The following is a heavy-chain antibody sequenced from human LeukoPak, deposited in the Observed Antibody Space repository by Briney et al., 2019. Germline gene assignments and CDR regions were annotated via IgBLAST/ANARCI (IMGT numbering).Heavy chain of an antibody. J-gene: IGHJ6*02. V-gene: IGHV1-69*13. CDR1: GGTFSSYG. Sequence: SVKVSCKASGGTFSSYGISRVRQAPGQGLEWMGGIIPIFGTANYAQKFQGRVTITADESTSTAYMELSSLRSEDTAVYYCARLDEYSSSSRYYGMDVWGQGTTVTVSS. CDR3: ARLDEYSSSSRYYGMDV. CDR2: IIPIFGTA. D-gene: IGHD6-6*01.